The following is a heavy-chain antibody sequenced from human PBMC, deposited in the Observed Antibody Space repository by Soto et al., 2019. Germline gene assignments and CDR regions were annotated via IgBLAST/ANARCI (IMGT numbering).Heavy chain of an antibody. V-gene: IGHV4-59*01. CDR3: ARAILTGYYNVIDAFDI. CDR2: IYYSGST. CDR1: GGSISSYY. D-gene: IGHD3-9*01. J-gene: IGHJ3*02. Sequence: SETLSLTCPVSGGSISSYYWSWIRQPPGKGLEWIGYIYYSGSTNYNPPLKSRVTISVDTSKNQFSLKLSSVTAADTAVYYCARAILTGYYNVIDAFDIWGQGTMVTVSS.